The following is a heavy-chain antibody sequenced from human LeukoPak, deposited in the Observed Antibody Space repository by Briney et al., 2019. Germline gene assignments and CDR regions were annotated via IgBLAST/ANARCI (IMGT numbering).Heavy chain of an antibody. Sequence: GRTLRLSCAASVFSFSIYSMKWVRPAPGKGLEWVSGMSGSDSSTYYTDSVKGRFTISRDTSKNTLYLQMNSLRAEDTALYYCARVGFSSGWFAFDYWGQGTLVTVSS. J-gene: IGHJ4*02. V-gene: IGHV3-23*01. CDR1: VFSFSIYS. D-gene: IGHD6-19*01. CDR2: MSGSDSST. CDR3: ARVGFSSGWFAFDY.